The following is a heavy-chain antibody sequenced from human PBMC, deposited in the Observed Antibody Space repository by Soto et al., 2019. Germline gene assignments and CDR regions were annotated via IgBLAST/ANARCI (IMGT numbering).Heavy chain of an antibody. CDR3: ARVRHASRYFDWLPNWFDS. D-gene: IGHD3-9*01. V-gene: IGHV4-30-4*01. CDR1: GVSISSGDYY. J-gene: IGHJ5*01. Sequence: PSETLSLTCTVSGVSISSGDYYWSWMGQPPGKGLEWIGYIYYSGSTNYNPSLKSRVTISVDTSKNQFSLKLSSVTAAATAVYYCARVRHASRYFDWLPNWFDSWGQGTLVTVSS. CDR2: IYYSGST.